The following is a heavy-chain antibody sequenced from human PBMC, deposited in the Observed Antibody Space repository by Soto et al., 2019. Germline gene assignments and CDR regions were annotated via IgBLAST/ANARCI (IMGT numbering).Heavy chain of an antibody. CDR1: GFTFNNYG. J-gene: IGHJ4*02. CDR2: IWYDGSNK. Sequence: GGPLRLSCAASGFTFNNYGMHWVRQAPGKGLEWVAVIWYDGSNKYYADSVKGRFTISRDNSKNTLYLQMNSLRAEDTAVYYCARLGDDNYRALDYWGQGTLVTVSS. D-gene: IGHD4-4*01. V-gene: IGHV3-33*01. CDR3: ARLGDDNYRALDY.